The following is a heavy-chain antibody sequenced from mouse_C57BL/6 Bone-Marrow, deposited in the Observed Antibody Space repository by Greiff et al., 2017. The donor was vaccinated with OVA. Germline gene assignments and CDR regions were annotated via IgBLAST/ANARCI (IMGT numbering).Heavy chain of an antibody. Sequence: VKLQQPGAELVKPGASVKMSCKASGYTFTSYWITWVKQRPGQGLEWIGDIYPGSGSTNYNEKFKSKATLTVDTSSSTAYMQLSSLTSEESAVYYCARRGRLDAMDYWGQGTSVTVSS. V-gene: IGHV1-55*01. CDR2: IYPGSGST. CDR3: ARRGRLDAMDY. CDR1: GYTFTSYW. J-gene: IGHJ4*01.